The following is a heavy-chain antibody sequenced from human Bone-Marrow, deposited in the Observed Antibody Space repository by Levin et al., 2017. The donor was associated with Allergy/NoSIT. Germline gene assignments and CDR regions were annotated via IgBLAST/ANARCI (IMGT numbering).Heavy chain of an antibody. V-gene: IGHV3-9*01. D-gene: IGHD1/OR15-1a*01. CDR1: GFTFSSYS. Sequence: GGSLRLSCAASGFTFSSYSMNWVRQAPGKGLEWVSGISWNSGKTHYADSVKGRFIISRDNAKNSLYLQMNSLRTEDTALYYCVKSLNTMTIHDGFDFWGQGTMVTVSA. J-gene: IGHJ3*01. CDR3: VKSLNTMTIHDGFDF. CDR2: ISWNSGKT.